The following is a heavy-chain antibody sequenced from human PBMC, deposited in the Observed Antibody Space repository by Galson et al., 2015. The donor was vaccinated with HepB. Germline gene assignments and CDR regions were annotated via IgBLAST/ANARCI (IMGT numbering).Heavy chain of an antibody. CDR2: IYDNGNT. V-gene: IGHV4-4*01. CDR3: AGEREGYCSDGNCYGMDV. CDR1: GGSLRNANS. D-gene: IGHD2-15*01. J-gene: IGHJ6*02. Sequence: GGSLRNANSWNWVRQAPGKGLEWIGQIYDNGNTNYNPSLQSRVTISLDNSKNQFSLSLTSVTTADTAVYFCAGEREGYCSDGNCYGMDVWGQGTTVTVSS.